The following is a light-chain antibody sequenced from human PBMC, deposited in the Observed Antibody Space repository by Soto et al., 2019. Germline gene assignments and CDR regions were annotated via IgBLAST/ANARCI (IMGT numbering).Light chain of an antibody. CDR2: GAS. CDR3: QQFGTSPPST. J-gene: IGKJ5*01. V-gene: IGKV3-20*01. Sequence: EIVLTQSPGTLSLSPGESATISCRASQSVSSIYLAWYQQKPGQAPRLLIYGASSRATGIPDRFSGSGSGTDFTLTISRLEPEDFAVYYCQQFGTSPPSTFGQGTRLEIK. CDR1: QSVSSIY.